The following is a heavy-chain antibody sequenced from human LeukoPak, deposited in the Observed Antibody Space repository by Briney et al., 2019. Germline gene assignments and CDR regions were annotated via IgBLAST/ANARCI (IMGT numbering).Heavy chain of an antibody. V-gene: IGHV1-18*01. D-gene: IGHD3-10*01. Sequence: ASVKVSCKASGYTFTRYGISWVRQAPGQGLECMGWISAYNGNTNYAQKLQGRVTMTTDTSTSTAYRELRSLRSDDTAVYYCARVHQSSGSYGDYWGQGTLVTVSS. CDR3: ARVHQSSGSYGDY. CDR2: ISAYNGNT. J-gene: IGHJ4*02. CDR1: GYTFTRYG.